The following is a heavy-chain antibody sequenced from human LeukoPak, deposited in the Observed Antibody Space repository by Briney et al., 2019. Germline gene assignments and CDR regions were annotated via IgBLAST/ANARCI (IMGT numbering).Heavy chain of an antibody. CDR2: IIPIFGTA. CDR3: ARGVGDGYNFVNWFDP. J-gene: IGHJ5*02. Sequence: SVKVSCKASGGTFSSYAISWVRQAPGQGLEWMGGIIPIFGTANYAQKFQGRVTITTDESTSTAYMELSSLRSEDTAVYYCARGVGDGYNFVNWFDPWGQGTLVTVSS. V-gene: IGHV1-69*05. D-gene: IGHD5-24*01. CDR1: GGTFSSYA.